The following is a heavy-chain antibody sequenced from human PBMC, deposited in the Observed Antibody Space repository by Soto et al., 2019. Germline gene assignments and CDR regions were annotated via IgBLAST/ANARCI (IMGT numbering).Heavy chain of an antibody. D-gene: IGHD3-10*01. CDR3: ARDLYVVRGSYSY. Sequence: QVQLVESGGGVVQPGRSLRLSCAASGFTFSSDAMHWVRQAPGKGLEWVAVISYDGSNKYYADSVKGRFTISRDNSKNTLYQQMNSLSAEDTAVYYCARDLYVVRGSYSYWGQGTLVTVSS. CDR2: ISYDGSNK. J-gene: IGHJ4*02. V-gene: IGHV3-30-3*01. CDR1: GFTFSSDA.